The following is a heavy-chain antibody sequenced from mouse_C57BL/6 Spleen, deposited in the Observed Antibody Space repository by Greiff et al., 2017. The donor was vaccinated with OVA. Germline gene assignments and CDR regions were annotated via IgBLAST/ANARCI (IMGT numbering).Heavy chain of an antibody. CDR2: ISNGGGST. J-gene: IGHJ4*01. Sequence: EVQGVESGGGLVQPGGSLKLSCAASGFTFSDYYMYWVRQTPEKRLEWVAYISNGGGSTYYPDTVKGRFTISRDNAKNTLYLQMSRLKSEDTAMYYCARQAPYYYGRGDAMDYWGQGTSVTVSS. CDR3: ARQAPYYYGRGDAMDY. CDR1: GFTFSDYY. D-gene: IGHD1-1*01. V-gene: IGHV5-12*01.